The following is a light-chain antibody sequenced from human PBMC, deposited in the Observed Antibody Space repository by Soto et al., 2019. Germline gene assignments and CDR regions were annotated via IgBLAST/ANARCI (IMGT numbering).Light chain of an antibody. CDR2: EVS. J-gene: IGLJ2*01. CDR1: SDDVGNFNL. Sequence: QSALTQPASVSGSPGQSITISCTGTSDDVGNFNLVSWYQHHPGKAPNLIISEVSKRPSGVSNRFYGSKSGNTASLTISGLQAEDEADYYCCSYAGGSIYVLFGGGTKVTVL. V-gene: IGLV2-23*02. CDR3: CSYAGGSIYVL.